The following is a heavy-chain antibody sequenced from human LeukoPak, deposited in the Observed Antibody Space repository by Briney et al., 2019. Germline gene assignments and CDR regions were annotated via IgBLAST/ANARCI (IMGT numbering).Heavy chain of an antibody. V-gene: IGHV3-9*01. D-gene: IGHD6-6*01. CDR2: INWNSGSI. CDR3: ARGTIAASGRPLDY. J-gene: IGHJ4*02. CDR1: GFTFDDYA. Sequence: LRLSCAASGFTFDDYAMHWVRQGPGKGLEWVAGINWNSGSIDYADSVKGRFTISRDNAKNSLYLQMNSLRAEDTALYYCARGTIAASGRPLDYWGQGTLVTVSS.